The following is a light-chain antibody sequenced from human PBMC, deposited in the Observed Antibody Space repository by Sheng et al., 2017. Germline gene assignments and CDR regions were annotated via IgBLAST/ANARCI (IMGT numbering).Light chain of an antibody. V-gene: IGKV1-5*03. CDR2: KTS. J-gene: IGKJ1*01. CDR1: ESVSAS. CDR3: QQSNTFPWT. Sequence: DIQLTQSPSTLSATVGDRVTITCRASESVSASLAWYQQKPGMAPKVLIYKTSSLQSGVPSRFAGXASGTEFTLTISNLQPDDFATYFCQQSNTFPWTFGQGTRVESK.